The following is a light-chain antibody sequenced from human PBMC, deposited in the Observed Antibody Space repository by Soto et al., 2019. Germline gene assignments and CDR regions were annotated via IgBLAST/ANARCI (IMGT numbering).Light chain of an antibody. CDR1: RSISNY. CDR2: DAS. V-gene: IGKV3-11*01. Sequence: EIVLTQSPATLSLSPGERATLSCRASRSISNYLAGYQQKPCLAPRVVIQDASNRATGIPARFSGSRSGTDVTLTISSVAPAVSAVYYGQQRSNWPTTTFGGGTKVEVK. CDR3: QQRSNWPTTT. J-gene: IGKJ4*01.